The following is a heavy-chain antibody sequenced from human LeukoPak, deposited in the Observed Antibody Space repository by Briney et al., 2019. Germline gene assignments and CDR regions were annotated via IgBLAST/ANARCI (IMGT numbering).Heavy chain of an antibody. CDR1: GFTVSSNY. CDR2: IYSGGST. D-gene: IGHD4-11*01. Sequence: GGSLRLSCAASGFTVSSNYMSWVRQAPGKGLEWVSVIYSGGSTYYADSVKGRLTISRDNSKNTLYLQMNSLRAEDTDVYYCARAPTVTGSYYYYYMDVWGKGTTVTVSS. J-gene: IGHJ6*03. V-gene: IGHV3-53*01. CDR3: ARAPTVTGSYYYYYMDV.